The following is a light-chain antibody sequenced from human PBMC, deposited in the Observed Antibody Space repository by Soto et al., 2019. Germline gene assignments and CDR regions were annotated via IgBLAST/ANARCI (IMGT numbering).Light chain of an antibody. CDR1: SCDVGGYNL. CDR3: CSYAGNSEV. Sequence: QSALTQPASVSGSPGQSITIPCTGTSCDVGGYNLVSWYQQHPGKAPKLMIYEVTERPSGVSNRFSGFKSGNTASLTISGLQPDDEADYYCCSYAGNSEVFGTGTKVTVL. CDR2: EVT. V-gene: IGLV2-23*02. J-gene: IGLJ1*01.